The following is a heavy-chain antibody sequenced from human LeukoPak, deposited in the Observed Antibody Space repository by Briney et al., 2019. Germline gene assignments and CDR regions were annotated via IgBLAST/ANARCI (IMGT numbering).Heavy chain of an antibody. D-gene: IGHD3-22*01. CDR3: ARGRHDSSGYYYIF. Sequence: GGSLRLSCAASGFTFSSYSMNWVRQAPGKGLEWVSSISSSSSYIYYADSVKGRFTISRDNAKNSLYLQMNSLRAEDTAVYYCARGRHDSSGYYYIFWGQETLVTVSS. V-gene: IGHV3-21*01. J-gene: IGHJ4*02. CDR1: GFTFSSYS. CDR2: ISSSSSYI.